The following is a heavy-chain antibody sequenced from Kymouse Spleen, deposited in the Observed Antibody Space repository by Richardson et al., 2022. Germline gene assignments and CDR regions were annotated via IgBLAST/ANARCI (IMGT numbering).Heavy chain of an antibody. V-gene: IGHV3-13*01. J-gene: IGHJ6*02. Sequence: EVQLVESGGGLVQPGGSLRLSCAASGFTFSSYDMHWVRQATGKGLEWVSAIGTAGDTYYPGSVKGRFTISRENAKNSLYLQMNSLRAGDTAVYYCARGPDILTGYPSDYYYGMDVWGQGTTVTVSS. D-gene: IGHD3-9*01. CDR3: ARGPDILTGYPSDYYYGMDV. CDR2: IGTAGDT. CDR1: GFTFSSYD.